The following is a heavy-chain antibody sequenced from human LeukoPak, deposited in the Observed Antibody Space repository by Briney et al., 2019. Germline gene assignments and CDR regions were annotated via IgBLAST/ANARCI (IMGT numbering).Heavy chain of an antibody. J-gene: IGHJ4*02. D-gene: IGHD2-2*01. CDR3: ARAWGCSSTSCYPYFDY. Sequence: GSLRLSCAASDFTFRTYAMTWIRQPPGKGLEWIGEINHSGSTNYNPSLKSRVTISVDTSKNQFSLKLSSVTAADTAVYYCARAWGCSSTSCYPYFDYWGQGTLVTVSS. CDR1: DFTFRTYA. CDR2: INHSGST. V-gene: IGHV4-34*01.